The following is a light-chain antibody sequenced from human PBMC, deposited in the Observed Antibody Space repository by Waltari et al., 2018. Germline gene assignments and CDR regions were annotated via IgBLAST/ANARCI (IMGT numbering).Light chain of an antibody. CDR3: QTGCHGTWV. V-gene: IGLV4-69*01. CDR2: VNSDGSH. CDR1: SGYSSNV. J-gene: IGLJ3*02. Sequence: LVLTQSPSASASLGASVKLTCTLSSGYSSNVIAWLQQQPGKGPRYLMKVNSDGSHRKGDDVSDRFSASKSGTECQLTISSLQSEDEADCFCQTGCHGTWVFGGGTKLTVL.